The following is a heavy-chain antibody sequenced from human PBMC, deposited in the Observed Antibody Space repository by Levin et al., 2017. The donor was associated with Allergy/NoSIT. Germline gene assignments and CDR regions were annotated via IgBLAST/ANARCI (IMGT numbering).Heavy chain of an antibody. CDR3: ARVDSGYVAFDI. CDR2: IYYSGST. D-gene: IGHD3-10*01. J-gene: IGHJ3*02. CDR1: GGSISSGDYY. Sequence: SETLSLTCTVSGGSISSGDYYWSWIRQPPGKGLEWIGYIYYSGSTYYNPSLKSRVSISVDTSKNQFSLKLNSVTAADTAVYYRARVDSGYVAFDIWGQGTMVTVSS. V-gene: IGHV4-30-4*01.